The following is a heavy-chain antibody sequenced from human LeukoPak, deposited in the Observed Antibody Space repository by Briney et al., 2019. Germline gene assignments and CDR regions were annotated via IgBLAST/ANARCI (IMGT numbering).Heavy chain of an antibody. J-gene: IGHJ4*02. Sequence: SVKVSCKASGGTFSSYAISWVRQAPGQGLERMGRIIPILGIANYAQKFQGRVTITADKSTSTAYMELSSLRSEDTAVYYCANTRRYYDSSGYFDYWGQGTLVTVSS. V-gene: IGHV1-69*04. CDR2: IIPILGIA. D-gene: IGHD3-22*01. CDR3: ANTRRYYDSSGYFDY. CDR1: GGTFSSYA.